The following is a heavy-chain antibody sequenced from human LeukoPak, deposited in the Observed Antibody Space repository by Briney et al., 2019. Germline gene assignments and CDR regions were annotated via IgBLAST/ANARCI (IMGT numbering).Heavy chain of an antibody. CDR2: IKQDGSAQ. V-gene: IGHV3-7*01. Sequence: GGSLRLSCAASGFTFTRYWMNWVRQAPGKGLEWVANIKQDGSAQNYVDSVKGRFTISRDNAKNSLYLQMNSLRAEDTAVYYCAREGEGYFDYWGQGTLVTVSS. CDR3: AREGEGYFDY. CDR1: GFTFTRYW. J-gene: IGHJ4*02.